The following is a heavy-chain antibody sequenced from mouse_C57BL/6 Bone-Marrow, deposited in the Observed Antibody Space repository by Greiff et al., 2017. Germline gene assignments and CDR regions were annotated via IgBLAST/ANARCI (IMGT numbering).Heavy chain of an antibody. CDR3: ATWGGFDY. CDR2: IYLGNGYT. V-gene: IGHV1-58*01. Sequence: VQLQQSGAELVRPGSSVKMSCKTSGYTFTSYGINWVKQRPGQGLEWIGYIYLGNGYTEYNEKFKGKATLTSDTSSSTAYMQLSSLTSEDSAIYFCATWGGFDYWGQGTTLTVSS. J-gene: IGHJ2*01. CDR1: GYTFTSYG.